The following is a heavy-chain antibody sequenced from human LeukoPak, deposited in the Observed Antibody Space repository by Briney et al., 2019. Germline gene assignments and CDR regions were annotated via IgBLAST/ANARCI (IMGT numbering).Heavy chain of an antibody. Sequence: SVKVSCKASGGTSSSYAISWVRQAPGQGLEWMGGIIPIFGTANYAQKFQGRVTITADESTSTAYMELSSLRSEDTAVYYCARGVTMVRGVISNNYYYYYGMDVWGKGTTVTVSS. V-gene: IGHV1-69*13. CDR3: ARGVTMVRGVISNNYYYYYGMDV. CDR2: IIPIFGTA. CDR1: GGTSSSYA. D-gene: IGHD3-10*01. J-gene: IGHJ6*04.